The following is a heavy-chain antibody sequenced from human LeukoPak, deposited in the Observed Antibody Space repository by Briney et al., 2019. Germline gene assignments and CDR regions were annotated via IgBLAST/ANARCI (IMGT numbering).Heavy chain of an antibody. CDR1: GFTFSTYW. V-gene: IGHV3-7*03. Sequence: GGSLRLSCAASGFTFSTYWMTWVRQAPGKGLEWVANIRQDGSEKYYVDSVKGRFSISRDNAKKSLYLQMNSLRAEDTAIYYCAKGSWRSAFDFWGQGTMVTVSS. CDR3: AKGSWRSAFDF. J-gene: IGHJ3*01. D-gene: IGHD6-13*01. CDR2: IRQDGSEK.